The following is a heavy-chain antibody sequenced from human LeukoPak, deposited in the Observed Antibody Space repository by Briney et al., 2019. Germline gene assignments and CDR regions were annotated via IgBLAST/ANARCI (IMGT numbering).Heavy chain of an antibody. CDR2: INAGNGNT. D-gene: IGHD1-26*01. Sequence: ASVKVSCKASGYTFTSYGISWVRQAPGQRLEWMGWINAGNGNTKYSQEFQGRVTITRDTSASTAYMELSSLRSEDMAVYYCARLKVGGTGAFDIWGQGTMVTVSS. CDR3: ARLKVGGTGAFDI. V-gene: IGHV1-3*03. J-gene: IGHJ3*02. CDR1: GYTFTSYG.